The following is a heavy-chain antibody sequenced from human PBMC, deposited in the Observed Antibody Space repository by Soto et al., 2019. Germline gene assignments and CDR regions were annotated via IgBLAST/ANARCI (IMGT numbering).Heavy chain of an antibody. CDR2: IYYSGST. J-gene: IGHJ6*02. D-gene: IGHD6-6*01. Sequence: QVQLQESGPGLVRPSQTLYLTCTVSGGSISSGGYYWSWIRQHPGKGLEWIGYIYYSGSTYYNPSLKSRVTISVDPYKTQCPLKHSTVTDADTAVYYCAREGVGAAQNIYYYYGMDVWGQGTTVTDSS. V-gene: IGHV4-31*03. CDR3: AREGVGAAQNIYYYYGMDV. CDR1: GGSISSGGYY.